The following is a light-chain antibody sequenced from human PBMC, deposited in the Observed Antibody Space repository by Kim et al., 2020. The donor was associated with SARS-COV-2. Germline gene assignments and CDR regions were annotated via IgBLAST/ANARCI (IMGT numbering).Light chain of an antibody. V-gene: IGLV3-19*01. CDR2: GKN. CDR3: SSLDSNGYVL. CDR1: SLRSYY. Sequence: SSELTQDPAVSVALGQTVRITCQGDSLRSYYASWYQQKPGQAPIVVISGKNNRPSGIPERFSGSSSGNTASLTITGAQAEDDADYCCSSLDSNGYVLFGGGTQLTVL. J-gene: IGLJ2*01.